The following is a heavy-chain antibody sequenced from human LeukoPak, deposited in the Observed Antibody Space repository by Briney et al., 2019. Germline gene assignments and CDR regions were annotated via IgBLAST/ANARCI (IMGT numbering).Heavy chain of an antibody. CDR1: GYTFTSYG. CDR2: ISAYNGNT. CDR3: ARAGAVVVVPAADYYYYYGMDV. Sequence: ASVKASCKASGYTFTSYGISWVRQAPGQGLEWMGWISAYNGNTNYAQKLQGRVTMTTDTSTSTAYMELRSLRSDDTAVYYCARAGAVVVVPAADYYYYYGMDVWGQGTTVTVSS. J-gene: IGHJ6*02. D-gene: IGHD2-2*01. V-gene: IGHV1-18*01.